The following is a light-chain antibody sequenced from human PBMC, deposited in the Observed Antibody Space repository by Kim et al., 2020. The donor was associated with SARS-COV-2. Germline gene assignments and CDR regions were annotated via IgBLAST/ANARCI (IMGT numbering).Light chain of an antibody. V-gene: IGLV2-23*02. CDR2: EVS. J-gene: IGLJ2*01. CDR1: SSDVGSYNL. Sequence: PGQSITISWTGTSSDVGSYNLVSWYQQHPGKAPKLMIYEVSKRPSGVSNRFSGSKSGNTASLTISGLQAEDEADYYCCSYAGSHVVFGGGTQLTVL. CDR3: CSYAGSHVV.